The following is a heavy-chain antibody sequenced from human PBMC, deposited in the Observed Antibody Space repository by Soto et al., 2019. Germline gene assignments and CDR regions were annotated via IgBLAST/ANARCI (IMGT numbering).Heavy chain of an antibody. J-gene: IGHJ5*02. CDR3: AKDNGVSPNNWFDP. CDR2: ISWNSGSI. Sequence: GGSLRLSCAASGFTFDDYAMHWVRQAPGKGLEWVSGISWNSGSIGYADSVKGRFTISRDNAKNSLYLQMNSLRAEDTALYYCAKDNGVSPNNWFDPWGQGTLVTVSS. CDR1: GFTFDDYA. V-gene: IGHV3-9*01. D-gene: IGHD3-10*01.